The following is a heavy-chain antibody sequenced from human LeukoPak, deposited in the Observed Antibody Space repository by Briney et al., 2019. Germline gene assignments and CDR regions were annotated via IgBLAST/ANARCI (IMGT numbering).Heavy chain of an antibody. CDR1: GFTFSTSW. CDR2: INQDGSET. CDR3: ARWAGRCGGDCQSEDP. J-gene: IGHJ5*02. V-gene: IGHV3-7*02. D-gene: IGHD2-21*02. Sequence: PGGSLRLSCVGSGFTFSTSWMRWVRQAPGKGPEYVAYINQDGSETNYVDSVKGRFTISRDNTRNSLSLQMYSLRDEDTAIYYCARWAGRCGGDCQSEDPWGLGTLVIVSS.